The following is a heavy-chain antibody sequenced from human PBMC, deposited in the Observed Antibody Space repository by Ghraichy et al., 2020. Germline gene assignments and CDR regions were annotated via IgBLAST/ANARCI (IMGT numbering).Heavy chain of an antibody. CDR3: ARHTLGYGSGSYYRFDF. CDR2: IYSSGST. Sequence: SESLSLTCTVSGGSISSCNYYWVWIRQPPGKGLEWIGSIYSSGSTYYNPSLKRRVTLSVDTSNNQFSLKLSSVTAADTAVYYCARHTLGYGSGSYYRFDFWGQGTLVTVSS. J-gene: IGHJ4*02. CDR1: GGSISSCNYY. D-gene: IGHD3-10*01. V-gene: IGHV4-39*01.